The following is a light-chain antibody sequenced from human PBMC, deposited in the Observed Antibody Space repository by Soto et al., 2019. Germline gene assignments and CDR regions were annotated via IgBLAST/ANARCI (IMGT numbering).Light chain of an antibody. Sequence: IVLTQSPGILSLSPGERATVSYRASQSVSSTYIASYQQNPGQAPRLLIYGASSRATGIPDRFSGSGSGTDFPLTISRLEPEDFAVYFCQQYGRSPPFTFGQGTKVEIK. V-gene: IGKV3-20*01. CDR3: QQYGRSPPFT. CDR2: GAS. J-gene: IGKJ2*01. CDR1: QSVSSTY.